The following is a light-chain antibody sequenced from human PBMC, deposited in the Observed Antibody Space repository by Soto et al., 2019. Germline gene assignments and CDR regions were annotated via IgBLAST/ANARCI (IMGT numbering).Light chain of an antibody. V-gene: IGKV3-11*01. Sequence: EIVLTQSPATLSLSPGERATLSCRASQSVSSYLAWYQQKPGQAPRLLIYDASNRATGIPARFSGSGSGTDFTLTISSLEPEDFAVYYCQQRSNWPPVYTFGQGTKLQI. CDR2: DAS. J-gene: IGKJ2*01. CDR1: QSVSSY. CDR3: QQRSNWPPVYT.